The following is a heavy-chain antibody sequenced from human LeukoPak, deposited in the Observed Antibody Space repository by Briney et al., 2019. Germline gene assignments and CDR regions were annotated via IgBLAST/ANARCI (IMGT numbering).Heavy chain of an antibody. Sequence: PSETLSLTCTVSGGSISSYYWSWIRQPAGKGLEWIRRNHINGNSNYNPSLKSRVTMSVDTSKNQFSLRLSSVTAADTAVYYCARGFFGAVGTHYFDDWGQGALVTVSS. CDR3: ARGFFGAVGTHYFDD. CDR2: NHINGNS. CDR1: GGSISSYY. J-gene: IGHJ4*02. D-gene: IGHD3-3*01. V-gene: IGHV4-4*07.